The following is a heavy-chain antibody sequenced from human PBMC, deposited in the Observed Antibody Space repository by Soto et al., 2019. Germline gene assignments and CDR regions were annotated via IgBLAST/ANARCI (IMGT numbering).Heavy chain of an antibody. CDR2: INSDGSST. J-gene: IGHJ6*02. D-gene: IGHD2-2*03. CDR3: ARDEWIERGMDV. V-gene: IGHV3-74*01. Sequence: EVQLVESGGGLVQPGGSLRLSCAASGFTFSSYWLHWVRQAPGKGLVWVSRINSDGSSTTYADSVKGRFTIYRDNAKNTLYLQMNSLRAEDTAVYYWARDEWIERGMDVWGPGTTVTVSS. CDR1: GFTFSSYW.